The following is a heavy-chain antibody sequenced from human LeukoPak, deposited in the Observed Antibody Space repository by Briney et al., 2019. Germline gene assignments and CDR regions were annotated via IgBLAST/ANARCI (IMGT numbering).Heavy chain of an antibody. CDR2: MFYSGST. CDR1: GGSFSGYY. D-gene: IGHD1-26*01. V-gene: IGHV4-34*12. J-gene: IGHJ5*02. Sequence: PSETLSLTCAVYGGSFSGYYWGWIRQTPGKGLEWIGSMFYSGSTYYNPSLKSRVIIFVDTSKNQFYLKVSSVTAADTAVYYCARADVGINWFDPWGQGTLVTVSS. CDR3: ARADVGINWFDP.